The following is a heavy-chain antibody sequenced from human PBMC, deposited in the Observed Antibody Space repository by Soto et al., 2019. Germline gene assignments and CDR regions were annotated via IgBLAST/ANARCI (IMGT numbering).Heavy chain of an antibody. J-gene: IGHJ1*01. V-gene: IGHV3-33*01. CDR1: GFTFSSYG. CDR2: IWYDGSNE. D-gene: IGHD6-13*01. Sequence: QVQLVESGGGVVQPGRSLRLSCAASGFTFSSYGMHWVRQAPGKGLEWLAVIWYDGSNEYYADSVKGRFTISRDNSKNTLYLQMNSLRAEDTAVYYCARDFHAAPDHEYSQHWGQGTLVTVSS. CDR3: ARDFHAAPDHEYSQH.